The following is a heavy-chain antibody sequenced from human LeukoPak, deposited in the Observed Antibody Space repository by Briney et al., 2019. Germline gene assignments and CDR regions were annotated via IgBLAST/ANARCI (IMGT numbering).Heavy chain of an antibody. Sequence: GGSLRLSCAASGFTFSSYSMNWVRQAPGKGLEWVSYISAISSSSIYYADSVKGRFTISRDNAKNSLYLQMNSLRAEDTALYYCARGHYGSGSYPDYWGQGTLVTVSS. D-gene: IGHD3-10*01. CDR1: GFTFSSYS. V-gene: IGHV3-48*04. J-gene: IGHJ4*02. CDR3: ARGHYGSGSYPDY. CDR2: ISAISSSSI.